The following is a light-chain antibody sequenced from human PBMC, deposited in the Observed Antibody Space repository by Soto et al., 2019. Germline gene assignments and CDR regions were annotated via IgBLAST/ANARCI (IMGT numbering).Light chain of an antibody. J-gene: IGKJ1*01. CDR2: MAS. CDR1: QSISSW. CDR3: XXXXXYSWT. Sequence: DIPMTQSPSTLSASVGDRVTITCRASQSISSWLAWYQQKPGKAPKLLIHMASSLESGVPSRFSGSGSGTEFTLTIXSXQXXXXXTXXXXXXXXYSWTFGQGTKVEIK. V-gene: IGKV1-5*03.